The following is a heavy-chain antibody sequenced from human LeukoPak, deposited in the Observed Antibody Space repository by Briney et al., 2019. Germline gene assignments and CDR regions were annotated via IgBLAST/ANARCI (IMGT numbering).Heavy chain of an antibody. D-gene: IGHD3-22*01. V-gene: IGHV4-4*07. Sequence: SETLSLTCTVSGGSISSLYWNWIRQAAEERLEWIGRIHTSGSTNYNPSLKSRVTMSVGKSKNQFSLKSNSVTAADTAMYYCAGGPVVAINYFNSWGQGILVTVSS. J-gene: IGHJ4*02. CDR1: GGSISSLY. CDR3: AGGPVVAINYFNS. CDR2: IHTSGST.